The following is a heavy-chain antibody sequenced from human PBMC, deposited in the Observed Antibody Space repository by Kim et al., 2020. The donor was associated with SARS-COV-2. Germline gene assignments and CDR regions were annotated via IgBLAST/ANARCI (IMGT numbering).Heavy chain of an antibody. V-gene: IGHV3-30*18. CDR3: AKSFSGSDFGYDY. D-gene: IGHD1-26*01. CDR2: ISYDGSNK. CDR1: GFTFNTYC. Sequence: GGSLRLSSAASGFTFNTYCMHWVRQAPGKGLEWVAGISYDGSNKYYAYSVKGRFTISRDNSKNTLYLQMNSLRIEDTAVYYCAKSFSGSDFGYDYWGQGTLVTVSS. J-gene: IGHJ4*02.